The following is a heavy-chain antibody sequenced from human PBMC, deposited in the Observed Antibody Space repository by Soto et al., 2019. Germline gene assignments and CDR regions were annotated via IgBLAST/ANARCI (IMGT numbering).Heavy chain of an antibody. J-gene: IGHJ6*02. Sequence: GGSLRLSCAASGFTFSTYALNWVRQAPGKGLEWVSAISGGGGSTYYADSVKGRVTISRDNSKNTLYLQMNSLRAEDTAVNYSAKVSLCALTFTDYCYYCLDDWGQETTVTVSS. CDR2: ISGGGGST. CDR3: AKVSLCALTFTDYCYYCLDD. CDR1: GFTFSTYA. V-gene: IGHV3-23*01.